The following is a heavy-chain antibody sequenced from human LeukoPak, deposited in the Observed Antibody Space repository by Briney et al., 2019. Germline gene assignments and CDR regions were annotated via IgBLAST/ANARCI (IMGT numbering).Heavy chain of an antibody. CDR3: ARPPRGQWLVQGADWYFDL. V-gene: IGHV5-51*01. Sequence: GESLKISCNGSGYSFTSYWSGWGRRLAGKGLVWRGIIYPGDGDTRDSPSFQRQVTISADKSISNAYLQWSRLKASDTAMYSCARPPRGQWLVQGADWYFDLWGRGTLVTVSS. D-gene: IGHD6-19*01. CDR1: GYSFTSYW. CDR2: IYPGDGDT. J-gene: IGHJ2*01.